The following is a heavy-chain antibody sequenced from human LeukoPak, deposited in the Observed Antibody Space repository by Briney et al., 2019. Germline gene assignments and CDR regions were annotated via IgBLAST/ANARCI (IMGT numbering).Heavy chain of an antibody. V-gene: IGHV3-72*01. D-gene: IGHD3-10*01. CDR2: SRNKANSYST. J-gene: IGHJ4*02. CDR3: AVNMIRGVIDY. Sequence: PGGSLRLSCAASGFTFSDHYMDWVRQAPGKGLEWVGRSRNKANSYSTVYAASVKGRFAITRDDSKTSLYLQMNSLKTEDTAVYYCAVNMIRGVIDYWGQGTLVTVSS. CDR1: GFTFSDHY.